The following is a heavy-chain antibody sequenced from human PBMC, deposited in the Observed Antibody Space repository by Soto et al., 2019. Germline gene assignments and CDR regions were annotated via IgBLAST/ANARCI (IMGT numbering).Heavy chain of an antibody. Sequence: QVQLQESGPGLVKPSETLSLTCTVSGDSVSSGSFYWSWIRQPPGKGLEWIGYIYYSGNFNYNPSLKSRVTLSTDTSKSQFSLKLSAVTAADTDVYYCATVTPPGANYCGMDVWGQGTTVT. CDR3: ATVTPPGANYCGMDV. CDR2: IYYSGNF. D-gene: IGHD3-10*01. V-gene: IGHV4-61*01. J-gene: IGHJ6*02. CDR1: GDSVSSGSFY.